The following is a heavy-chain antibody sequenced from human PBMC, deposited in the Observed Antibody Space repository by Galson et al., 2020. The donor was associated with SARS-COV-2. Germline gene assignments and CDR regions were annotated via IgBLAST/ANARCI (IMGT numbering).Heavy chain of an antibody. J-gene: IGHJ6*02. D-gene: IGHD3-10*01. V-gene: IGHV4-34*01. CDR2: INHSGST. Sequence: SETLSLTCAVYGGSFSGYYWSWLRQPPGKGQEWIGEINHSGSTTYNPSLKSRVTISVDTSKNQFSLKLSSVTAADTAVYYCARGRHGSGSYYIDYYYYYGMDVWGQGTTVTVSS. CDR3: ARGRHGSGSYYIDYYYYYGMDV. CDR1: GGSFSGYY.